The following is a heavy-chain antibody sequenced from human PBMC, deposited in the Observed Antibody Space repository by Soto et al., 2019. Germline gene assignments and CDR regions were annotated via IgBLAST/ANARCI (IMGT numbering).Heavy chain of an antibody. CDR2: IRGSGAST. D-gene: IGHD3-22*01. CDR1: GFTFSTYA. Sequence: EVQLLEAGGGLVQPGGSLRLSCAASGFTFSTYAMTWVRQVPGKGLEWVSAIRGSGASTYYADSVKGRFTISRDNSKNTLFLQMNSLRVEDTALYYCAKDYYYDSSGYASPDYRGRGTLVTVSS. V-gene: IGHV3-23*01. CDR3: AKDYYYDSSGYASPDY. J-gene: IGHJ4*02.